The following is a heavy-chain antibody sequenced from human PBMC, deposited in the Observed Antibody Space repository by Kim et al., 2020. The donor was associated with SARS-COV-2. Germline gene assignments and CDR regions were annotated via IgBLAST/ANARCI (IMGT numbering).Heavy chain of an antibody. CDR1: GGSISSSSYY. D-gene: IGHD1-26*01. V-gene: IGHV4-39*01. CDR3: ARHDKGSYLDHFDY. Sequence: SETLSLTCTVSGGSISSSSYYWGWIRQPPGKGLEWIGSIYYSGSTYYNPSLKSRVTISVDTSKNQFSLKLSSVTAADTAVYYCARHDKGSYLDHFDYWGQGTLVTVSS. J-gene: IGHJ4*02. CDR2: IYYSGST.